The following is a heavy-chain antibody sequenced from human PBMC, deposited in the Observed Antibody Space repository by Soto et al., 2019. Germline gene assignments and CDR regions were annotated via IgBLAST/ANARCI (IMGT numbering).Heavy chain of an antibody. CDR1: GFTVSSDY. CDR2: IYRGGST. D-gene: IGHD1-26*01. V-gene: IGHV3-66*01. J-gene: IGHJ6*02. CDR3: ARDPGDRNGMIV. Sequence: EVQVVESGGGLVQPGGSLRLSCEASGFTVSSDYMNWVRQAPGKGLEWVSVIYRGGSTYYADSVKGRFTISRDNSKNTLYLQMNSLRAEDTAVYYCARDPGDRNGMIVWGQGTTVTVSS.